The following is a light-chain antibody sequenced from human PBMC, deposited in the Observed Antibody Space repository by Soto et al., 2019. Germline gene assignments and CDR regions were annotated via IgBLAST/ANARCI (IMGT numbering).Light chain of an antibody. CDR1: QSIGDS. Sequence: DIQMTQSPSTLSASFGDRVTITCGASQSIGDSLAWYQQKQGKAPYLLISDVSSLERGVPSRFSGSGYGTEFTLTISSMQTDDFATFYCQQYNGYSRTFGQGTKVDIK. J-gene: IGKJ1*01. CDR2: DVS. V-gene: IGKV1-5*01. CDR3: QQYNGYSRT.